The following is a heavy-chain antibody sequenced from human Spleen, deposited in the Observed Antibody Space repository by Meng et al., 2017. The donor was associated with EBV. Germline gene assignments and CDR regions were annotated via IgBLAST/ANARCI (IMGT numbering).Heavy chain of an antibody. CDR1: GFSFSSDT. CDR2: ISYDGNIK. D-gene: IGHD6-13*01. CDR3: ARDPGFSSSWSLLDY. J-gene: IGHJ4*02. Sequence: QVQLVESGGGVVQPGWXXXLSCAASGFSFSSDTMHWVRQTPGKGLEWVALISYDGNIKYYADSVKGRFTISRDNSKKSLFLLMDSLTPEDTAIYYCARDPGFSSSWSLLDYWGQGTLVTVSS. V-gene: IGHV3-30-3*01.